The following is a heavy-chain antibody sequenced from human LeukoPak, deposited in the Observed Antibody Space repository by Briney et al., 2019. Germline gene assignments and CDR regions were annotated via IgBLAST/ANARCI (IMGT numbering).Heavy chain of an antibody. V-gene: IGHV3-48*02. Sequence: VSYINHNGQMIFYPDFVKGRFTISRDNAKNSLYLQMNSLRDEDTAVYYCARDNDWAFHYWGQGTLVTVSS. CDR3: ARDNDWAFHY. CDR2: INHNGQMI. D-gene: IGHD3-9*01. J-gene: IGHJ4*02.